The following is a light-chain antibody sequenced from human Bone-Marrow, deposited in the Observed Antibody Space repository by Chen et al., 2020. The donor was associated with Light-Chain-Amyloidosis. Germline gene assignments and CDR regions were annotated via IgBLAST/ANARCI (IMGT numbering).Light chain of an antibody. J-gene: IGLJ3*02. CDR3: SSFTSSNTWV. CDR2: EVT. V-gene: IGLV2-14*01. Sequence: QSALTHPASVSWSPGKSITVSSHGTSSDVGGYNYVSWYQQHPGKAPKLILYEVTNRPSGVSNRFSGSKSGNTASLTISGLQAEDEADYYCSSFTSSNTWVFGGGTKLTVL. CDR1: SSDVGGYNY.